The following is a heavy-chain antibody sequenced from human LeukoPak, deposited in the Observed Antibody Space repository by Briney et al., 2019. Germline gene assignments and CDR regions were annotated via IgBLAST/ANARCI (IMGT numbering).Heavy chain of an antibody. V-gene: IGHV1-18*01. CDR2: ISAYNDNT. CDR1: GYTFTGYG. Sequence: ASVKVSCKASGYTFTGYGISWVRQAPGQGLEWMGWISAYNDNTNYAQKLQGRVTMTTDTSTSTAYMELRSLRSDDTAVYYCAREGIAAAYYYYYYYMDVWGKGTTVTVSS. J-gene: IGHJ6*03. CDR3: AREGIAAAYYYYYYYMDV. D-gene: IGHD6-13*01.